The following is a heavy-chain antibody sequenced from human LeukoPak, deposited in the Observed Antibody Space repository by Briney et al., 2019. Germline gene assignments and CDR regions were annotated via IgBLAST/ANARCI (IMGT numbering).Heavy chain of an antibody. Sequence: GGSLRLSCAASGFTFSSYEMNWVRQAPGKGLVWVSRIYIDGSSRSYADSVKGRFTISRDNGKNTLYLQMNSLRAEDTAVYYCASASSHRIAAGGDYWGQGTLVTVSS. CDR3: ASASSHRIAAGGDY. CDR2: IYIDGSSR. CDR1: GFTFSSYE. V-gene: IGHV3-74*01. D-gene: IGHD6-13*01. J-gene: IGHJ4*02.